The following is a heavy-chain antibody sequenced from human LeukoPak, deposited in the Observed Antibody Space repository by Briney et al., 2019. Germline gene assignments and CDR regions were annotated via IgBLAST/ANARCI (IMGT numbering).Heavy chain of an antibody. CDR3: AKVHYDILTGYLIDPYYYYYYMDV. D-gene: IGHD3-9*01. CDR2: IRYDGSNK. J-gene: IGHJ6*03. Sequence: GGSLRLSCAASGFTFSSYGMHWVRQAPGKGLEWVAFIRYDGSNKYYADSVKGRFTISRDNSKNTLYLQMNSLRAEDTAVYYCAKVHYDILTGYLIDPYYYYYYMDVWGKGTTVTVSS. CDR1: GFTFSSYG. V-gene: IGHV3-30*02.